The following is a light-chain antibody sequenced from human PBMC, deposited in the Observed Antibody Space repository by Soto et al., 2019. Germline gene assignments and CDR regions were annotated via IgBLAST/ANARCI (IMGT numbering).Light chain of an antibody. Sequence: QSVLTQSPSASASLGASVKLTCTLSSGHSSYAIAWHQQQPEKGPRYLMKLNSDGSHSKGDGIPDRFSGSSSGAERYLTISSLQSEDEADYYCQTWGTGIHEVVFGGGTKLTVL. J-gene: IGLJ2*01. CDR3: QTWGTGIHEVV. CDR2: LNSDGSH. V-gene: IGLV4-69*01. CDR1: SGHSSYA.